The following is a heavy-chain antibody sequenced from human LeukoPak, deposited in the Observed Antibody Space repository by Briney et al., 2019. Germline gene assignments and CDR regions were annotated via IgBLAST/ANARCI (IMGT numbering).Heavy chain of an antibody. D-gene: IGHD6-13*01. CDR2: ITGDGKTK. Sequence: GGSLRLSCAASGFSISTYEMNWVRQAPGKGLEWISYITGDGKTKYYAPSVKGRFTISRDNAKNSVYLQMNSLRAEDTALYYCAKAVGGSSSWYSFPSFDYWGQGTLVTVSS. CDR1: GFSISTYE. CDR3: AKAVGGSSSWYSFPSFDY. V-gene: IGHV3-48*03. J-gene: IGHJ4*02.